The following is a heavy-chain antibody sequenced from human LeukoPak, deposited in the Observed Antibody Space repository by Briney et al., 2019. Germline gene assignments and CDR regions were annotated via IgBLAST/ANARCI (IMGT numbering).Heavy chain of an antibody. CDR1: GFPFSSYV. J-gene: IGHJ4*02. CDR3: ARDHDWAFDL. D-gene: IGHD3-9*01. CDR2: INHNAEMI. Sequence: GGSLRLSCEASGFPFSSYVMSWVRQAPGKGLEWIAYINHNAEMIFYPDFVKGRFTISRDNAKNSLYLQMSALRDEDTAIYYCARDHDWAFDLWGQGTLVTVSS. V-gene: IGHV3-48*02.